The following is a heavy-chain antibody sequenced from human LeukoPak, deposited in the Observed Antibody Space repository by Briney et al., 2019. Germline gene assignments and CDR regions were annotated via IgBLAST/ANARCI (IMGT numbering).Heavy chain of an antibody. CDR3: VKDRGGDSVFDY. D-gene: IGHD4-17*01. CDR1: GFTFSSYA. J-gene: IGHJ4*02. CDR2: ISSSGGST. V-gene: IGHV3-64*05. Sequence: GASLRLSCAASGFTFSSYAMSWVRQAPGKGLEYVSSISSSGGSTNYADSVKGRFTISRDNSKNTLYVDMSSLRPEDTAVYYCVKDRGGDSVFDYWGQGTLVTVSS.